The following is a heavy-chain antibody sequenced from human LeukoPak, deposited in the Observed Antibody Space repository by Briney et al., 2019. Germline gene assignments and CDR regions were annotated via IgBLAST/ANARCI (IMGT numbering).Heavy chain of an antibody. CDR2: IIPIFGTA. D-gene: IGHD3-10*01. CDR1: GGTFSSYA. J-gene: IGHJ4*02. CDR3: ARAHYYGLGSPITFDY. V-gene: IGHV1-69*13. Sequence: GASVKVSCKASGGTFSSYAISWVRQAPGQGLEWMGGIIPIFGTANYAQKFQGRVTITADESTSTAYMELSSLRSEDTAVYYCARAHYYGLGSPITFDYWGQGTLVTVSS.